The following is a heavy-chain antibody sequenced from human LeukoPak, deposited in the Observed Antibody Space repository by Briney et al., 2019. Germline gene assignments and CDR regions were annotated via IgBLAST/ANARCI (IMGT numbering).Heavy chain of an antibody. V-gene: IGHV3-30*03. CDR2: ISYDGSNK. Sequence: GRSLRLSCAASGFTFSSYGMHWVRQAPGKGLEWVAVISYDGSNKYHADSVKGRFTISRDNSKNTLYLQMNSLRAEDTAVYYCARPQPEHYYGSGSFLSGFDPWGQGTLVTVSS. D-gene: IGHD3-10*01. CDR3: ARPQPEHYYGSGSFLSGFDP. J-gene: IGHJ5*02. CDR1: GFTFSSYG.